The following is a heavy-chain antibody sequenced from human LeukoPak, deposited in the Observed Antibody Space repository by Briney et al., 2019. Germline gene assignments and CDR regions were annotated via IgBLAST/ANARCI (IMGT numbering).Heavy chain of an antibody. CDR3: ARANYYGSGSPHDY. CDR1: EFSVGSNY. Sequence: GGSLRLSCAASEFSVGSNYMTWVRQAPGKGLEWVSLIYSGGSTYYADSVKGRFTISRDNSKNTLYLQMNSLRAEDTAVYYCARANYYGSGSPHDYWGQGTLVTVSS. CDR2: IYSGGST. J-gene: IGHJ4*02. D-gene: IGHD3-10*01. V-gene: IGHV3-53*01.